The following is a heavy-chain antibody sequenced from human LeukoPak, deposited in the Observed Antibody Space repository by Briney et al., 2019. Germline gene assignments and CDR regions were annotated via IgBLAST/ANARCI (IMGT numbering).Heavy chain of an antibody. CDR1: GYTFTGYY. CDR3: ARDRVAGPNYYYYYGMDV. D-gene: IGHD6-19*01. J-gene: IGHJ6*02. V-gene: IGHV1-2*02. Sequence: ASVKVSCKASGYTFTGYYMHWVRQAPGQGLEWMGWINPNSGGTNYAQKFQGRVTMTRDTSISTAYMELSRLRSGDTAVYYCARDRVAGPNYYYYYGMDVWGQGTTVTVSS. CDR2: INPNSGGT.